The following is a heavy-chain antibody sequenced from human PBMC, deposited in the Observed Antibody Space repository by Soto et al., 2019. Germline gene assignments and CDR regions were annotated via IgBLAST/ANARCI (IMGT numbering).Heavy chain of an antibody. J-gene: IGHJ4*02. CDR2: ISSSSSTT. CDR1: GFTFSSYS. Sequence: GGSLRLSCAASGFTFSSYSMNWVRQAPGKGLEWVAYISSSSSTTYSADSVKGRFTISRENAKNSLNLQMNGVSAEDTAVYYCSREGLNSYGSFDYWGQGTLVTVSS. CDR3: SREGLNSYGSFDY. V-gene: IGHV3-48*01. D-gene: IGHD5-18*01.